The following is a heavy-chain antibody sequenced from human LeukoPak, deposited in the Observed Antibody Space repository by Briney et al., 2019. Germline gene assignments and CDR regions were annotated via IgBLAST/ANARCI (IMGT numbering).Heavy chain of an antibody. CDR2: INWNGGST. V-gene: IGHV3-20*04. CDR1: GFTFDDYG. D-gene: IGHD3-22*01. J-gene: IGHJ3*02. CDR3: ARRWIVVVIPGNDAFDI. Sequence: PGGSLSLSRAASGFTFDDYGMSWVRQAPGKGLEWVSGINWNGGSTGYADSVKGRFTISRDNAKNSLYLQMNSLRAEDTALYYCARRWIVVVIPGNDAFDIWGQGTMVTVSS.